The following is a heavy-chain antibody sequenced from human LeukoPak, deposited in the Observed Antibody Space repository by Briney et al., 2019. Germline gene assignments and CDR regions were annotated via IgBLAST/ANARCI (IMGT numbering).Heavy chain of an antibody. Sequence: GGSLRLSCAASGLSVSNNYMSWVRQAPGKGLEWVSAIYTSGHSVYADSVKGRFIISKDNSNNTLYLQMNSLRAADTAIYYCAGSRFWDGYTYYSTDVWGKGTTVTVSS. CDR1: GLSVSNNY. J-gene: IGHJ6*03. CDR2: IYTSGHS. D-gene: IGHD3-3*01. V-gene: IGHV3-53*01. CDR3: AGSRFWDGYTYYSTDV.